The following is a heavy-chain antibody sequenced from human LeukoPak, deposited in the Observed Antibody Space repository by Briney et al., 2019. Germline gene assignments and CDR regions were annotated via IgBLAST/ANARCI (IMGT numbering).Heavy chain of an antibody. CDR1: GYTFTTYT. D-gene: IGHD4-17*01. V-gene: IGHV1-3*01. Sequence: ASVKVSCKASGYTFTTYTMHWVRQAPGQRLEWMGWLNAGNGNTKYSQKFQGRVTITRDTSASTAYMQLSSLRSEDTAMYYCARDFGDYRVDYWGQGTLVTVSS. J-gene: IGHJ4*02. CDR3: ARDFGDYRVDY. CDR2: LNAGNGNT.